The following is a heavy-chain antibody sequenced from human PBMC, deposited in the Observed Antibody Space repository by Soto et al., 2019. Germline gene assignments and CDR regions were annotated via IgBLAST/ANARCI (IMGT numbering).Heavy chain of an antibody. V-gene: IGHV1-2*04. CDR1: GYAITGYY. Sequence: GASVKVSCEACGYAITGYYMHWVRQAPGQGLEWMGWINPNSGGTNYAQKFQGWVTMTRDTSISTAYMELSRLRSDDTAVYYCARERYSSGWEFDYWGQGTLVTVSS. J-gene: IGHJ4*02. D-gene: IGHD6-19*01. CDR3: ARERYSSGWEFDY. CDR2: INPNSGGT.